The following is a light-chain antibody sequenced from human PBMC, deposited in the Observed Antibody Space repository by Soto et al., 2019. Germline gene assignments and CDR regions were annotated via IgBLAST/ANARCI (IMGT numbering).Light chain of an antibody. CDR2: EVS. CDR3: SSYTSGSTCYV. CDR1: ISDVGGYNY. J-gene: IGLJ1*01. Sequence: QSALTQPASVSGSPGQSITISCTGTISDVGGYNYVSWYQQHPGKAPKLMIYEVSNRPSGVSNRFSGSKSGNTASLTISGLQAEDEADYYCSSYTSGSTCYVFGTGTKVTVL. V-gene: IGLV2-14*01.